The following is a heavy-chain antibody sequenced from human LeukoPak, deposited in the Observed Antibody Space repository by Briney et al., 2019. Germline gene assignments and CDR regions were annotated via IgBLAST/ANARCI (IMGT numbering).Heavy chain of an antibody. Sequence: PLETLSLTCAVYGGSFSGYYWSWIRQPPGKGLEWIGEINHSGSTNYNPSLKSRVTISVDTSKNQFSLKLSSVTAADTAVYYCARVQGYCSGGSCYGNDCWGQGTLVTVSS. J-gene: IGHJ4*02. CDR3: ARVQGYCSGGSCYGNDC. D-gene: IGHD2-15*01. V-gene: IGHV4-34*01. CDR2: INHSGST. CDR1: GGSFSGYY.